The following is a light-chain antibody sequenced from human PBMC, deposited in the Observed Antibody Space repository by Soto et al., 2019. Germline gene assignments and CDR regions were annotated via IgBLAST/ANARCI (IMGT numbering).Light chain of an antibody. Sequence: QAVVTQPPSVSGAPGQRVTISCTGSSSNIGTGYDVHWYQQLPGTAPKLLIYGNNNRPSGVPDRFSGSKSGTSASLAITGLQAEDEADYYCQSYDSSLSVVFGGGIKLTVL. J-gene: IGLJ2*01. CDR1: SSNIGTGYD. CDR3: QSYDSSLSVV. V-gene: IGLV1-40*01. CDR2: GNN.